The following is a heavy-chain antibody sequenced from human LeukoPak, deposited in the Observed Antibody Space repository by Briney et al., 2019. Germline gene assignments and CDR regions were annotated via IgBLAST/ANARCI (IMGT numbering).Heavy chain of an antibody. D-gene: IGHD3-3*01. CDR3: AKDGGVGRLYYYYGMDV. J-gene: IGHJ6*02. CDR2: ITSQSDGGTT. Sequence: PGGSLRLSCGASGFIFTHAWMNWVRQTPGKGLEWVGRITSQSDGGTTDYAAPVNGRFTISRDDSINTLYLQMNSLKTEDTAIYYCAKDGGVGRLYYYYGMDVWGQGTTVTVSS. V-gene: IGHV3-15*07. CDR1: GFIFTHAW.